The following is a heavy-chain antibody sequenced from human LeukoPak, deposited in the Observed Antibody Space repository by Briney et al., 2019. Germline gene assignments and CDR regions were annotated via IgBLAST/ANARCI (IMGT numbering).Heavy chain of an antibody. Sequence: PGGSLRLSCAASGFTFSSYWMHWVRQAPGKGLVWVSCINSNGSGTIYADSVQGRFTISRDNAKNTLYLQMNSLRAEDTAVYYCACDRDYSDSSVYYYYWGQGTLVTASS. J-gene: IGHJ4*02. CDR3: ACDRDYSDSSVYYYY. V-gene: IGHV3-74*01. CDR2: INSNGSGT. CDR1: GFTFSSYW. D-gene: IGHD3-22*01.